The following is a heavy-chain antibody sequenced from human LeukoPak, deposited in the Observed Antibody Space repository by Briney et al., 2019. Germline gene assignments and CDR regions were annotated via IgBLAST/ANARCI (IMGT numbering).Heavy chain of an antibody. CDR3: AREDDILTGYDN. V-gene: IGHV1-69*04. CDR2: IIPILGIA. D-gene: IGHD3-9*01. CDR1: GGTFSSYA. Sequence: GSSVKVSCKASGGTFSSYAISWVRQAPGQGLEWMGRIIPILGIANYAQKFQGRVTITADKSTSTAYMELSSLRSEDTAVYYCAREDDILTGYDNWGQGTLVTVSS. J-gene: IGHJ4*02.